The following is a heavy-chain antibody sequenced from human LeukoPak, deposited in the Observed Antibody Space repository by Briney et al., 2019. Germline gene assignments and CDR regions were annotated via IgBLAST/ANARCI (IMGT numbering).Heavy chain of an antibody. CDR1: GYTFTTYG. V-gene: IGHV1-18*01. D-gene: IGHD6-13*01. Sequence: GASVKVSRKASGYTFTTYGISWVRQAPGQGLEWMGWISAYNGNTNYAQKLQGRVTMTTDTSTSTAYMELRSLRSDDTAIYYCARDVLLVPRWFDPWGQGTLVTVSS. J-gene: IGHJ5*02. CDR3: ARDVLLVPRWFDP. CDR2: ISAYNGNT.